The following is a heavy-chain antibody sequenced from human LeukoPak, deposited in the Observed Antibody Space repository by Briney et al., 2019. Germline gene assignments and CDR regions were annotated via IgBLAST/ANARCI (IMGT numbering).Heavy chain of an antibody. CDR3: ARAEQWLVQANWFDP. Sequence: SQTPSLTCAVSGGSISSGDYSWSWIRQPPGKGLEWIGYIYHSGSTYYNPSLKSRVTISVDTSKNQFSLKLSSVTAADTAVYYCARAEQWLVQANWFDPWGQGTLVTVSS. CDR2: IYHSGST. D-gene: IGHD6-19*01. J-gene: IGHJ5*02. CDR1: GGSISSGDYS. V-gene: IGHV4-30-2*01.